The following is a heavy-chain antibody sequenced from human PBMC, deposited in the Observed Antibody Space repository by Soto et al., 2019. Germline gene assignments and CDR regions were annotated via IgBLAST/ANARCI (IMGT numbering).Heavy chain of an antibody. CDR3: ARGGISCIYQLPTFAP. V-gene: IGHV4-39*02. Sequence: SETLSLTCIVSGGSISGTTYYWAWIRQPPGKGLEWIGSVYFDGSTYYNPSLKSRVTISVDTSMNHFSLRLTSVTAADTALYYCARGGISCIYQLPTFAPWGKGTLVIVSS. CDR1: GGSISGTTYY. CDR2: VYFDGST. J-gene: IGHJ5*02. D-gene: IGHD2-2*01.